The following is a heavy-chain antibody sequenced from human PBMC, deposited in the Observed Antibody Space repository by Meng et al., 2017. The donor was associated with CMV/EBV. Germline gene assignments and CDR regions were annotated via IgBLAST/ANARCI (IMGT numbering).Heavy chain of an antibody. CDR2: IIPIFGTA. CDR1: GGTFSSYA. Sequence: QVQLVQSGAEVKKPXSSLKVACKASGGTFSSYAISWVRQAPGQGLEWMGGIIPIFGTANYAQKFQGRVTITADESTSTAYMELSSLRSEDTAVYYCARDRGRRSRVFDYWGQGTLVTVSS. J-gene: IGHJ4*02. V-gene: IGHV1-69*12. D-gene: IGHD1-1*01. CDR3: ARDRGRRSRVFDY.